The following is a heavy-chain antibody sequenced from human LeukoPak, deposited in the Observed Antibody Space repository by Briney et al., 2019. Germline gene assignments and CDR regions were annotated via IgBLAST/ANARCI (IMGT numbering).Heavy chain of an antibody. CDR2: IYYSGST. Sequence: SETLSLTCTVSGGSISSSSYYWGWIRQPPGKGLEWIGSIYYSGSTYYNPSLKSRVTISVDTSKNQFSLKLSSVTAADTAVYYCARFNSGSYQHYFDYWSQGTLVTVSS. CDR1: GGSISSSSYY. D-gene: IGHD1-26*01. CDR3: ARFNSGSYQHYFDY. J-gene: IGHJ4*02. V-gene: IGHV4-39*07.